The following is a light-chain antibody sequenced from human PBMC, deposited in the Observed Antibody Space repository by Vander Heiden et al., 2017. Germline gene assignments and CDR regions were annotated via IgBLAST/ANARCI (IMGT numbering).Light chain of an antibody. Sequence: DIQMTQSPSSLSASVGDRITITCRASQSININLNWYQQKPGKAPNLLIYAASTLQSGVPSRFSGSGSGTDFTLTISRLQPEDFATYYCQQSDSTPRAFGQGTKVEI. CDR1: QSININ. J-gene: IGKJ1*01. V-gene: IGKV1-39*01. CDR3: QQSDSTPRA. CDR2: AAS.